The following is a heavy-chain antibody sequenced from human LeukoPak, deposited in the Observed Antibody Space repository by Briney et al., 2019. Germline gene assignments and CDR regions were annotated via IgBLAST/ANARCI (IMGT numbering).Heavy chain of an antibody. CDR2: VYHSGST. CDR1: DYSISSGNY. J-gene: IGHJ4*02. D-gene: IGHD3-22*01. CDR3: ARNDSSGYFDY. V-gene: IGHV4-38-2*01. Sequence: SETLSLTCAVSDYSISSGNYWGWIRQPPGKGLEWIGSVYHSGSTHYSPSLKSRVTIAVDTTKNQFSLKLSSVTAADTAVYYCARNDSSGYFDYWGQGTLVTVSS.